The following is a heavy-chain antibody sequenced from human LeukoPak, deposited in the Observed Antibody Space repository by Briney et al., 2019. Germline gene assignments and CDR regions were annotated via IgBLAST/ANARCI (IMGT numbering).Heavy chain of an antibody. CDR3: ARVEGAANV. Sequence: PGGSLRLSCAASGFTFSSYAMSWVRQAPGKGLEWVSTISGSGGNTYYADSVKGRFTISRDNAKNSLYLQMNSLRAEDTAVYYCARVEGAANVWGKGTTVTVSS. J-gene: IGHJ6*04. CDR2: ISGSGGNT. V-gene: IGHV3-23*01. CDR1: GFTFSSYA. D-gene: IGHD1-26*01.